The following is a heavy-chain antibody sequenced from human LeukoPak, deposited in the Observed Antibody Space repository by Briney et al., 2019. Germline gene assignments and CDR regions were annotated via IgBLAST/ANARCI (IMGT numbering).Heavy chain of an antibody. D-gene: IGHD1-26*01. V-gene: IGHV4-39*02. Sequence: SETLSLICTVSVGFSTSSSYYWGWVRQPRGRVVERLGSIYHSGTTYYNPSLKSRVTASIDTSKNQFSLKLSSVTAADTAVYYCARDRRSTDAFDIWGQGTMVTVSS. CDR2: IYHSGTT. J-gene: IGHJ3*02. CDR1: VGFSTSSSYY. CDR3: ARDRRSTDAFDI.